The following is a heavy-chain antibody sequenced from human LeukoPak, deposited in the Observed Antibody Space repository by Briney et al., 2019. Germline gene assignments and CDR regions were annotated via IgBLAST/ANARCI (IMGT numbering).Heavy chain of an antibody. CDR1: GFTFSSYA. CDR2: ISGSGGST. D-gene: IGHD6-13*01. CDR3: AKREIFGYSSSWYPNSFDY. V-gene: IGHV3-23*01. J-gene: IGHJ4*02. Sequence: GGSLRLSCAASGFTFSSYAMSWVRQAPGKGLEWVSAISGSGGSTYYADSVKGRFTISRDNSKNTLYLQMNSLRAEDTAVYYCAKREIFGYSSSWYPNSFDYWGQGTLVTVSS.